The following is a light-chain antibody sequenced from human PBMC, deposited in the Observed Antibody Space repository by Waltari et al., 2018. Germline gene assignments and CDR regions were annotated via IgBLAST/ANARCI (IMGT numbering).Light chain of an antibody. J-gene: IGKJ3*01. V-gene: IGKV3-20*01. CDR1: QSVSSSS. CDR2: GAS. CDR3: QQYGSSPFT. Sequence: EIVLTQSPGTLSLSPGERATLSCRASQSVSSSSLAWYQQKPGQAPRLLIYGASSRATGIPDSFSGSGSGTDFTLTISRLEPEDFAVYYCQQYGSSPFTFGPGTKVDIK.